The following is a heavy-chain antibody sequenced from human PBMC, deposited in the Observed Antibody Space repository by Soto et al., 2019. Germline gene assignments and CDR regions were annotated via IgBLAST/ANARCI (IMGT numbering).Heavy chain of an antibody. CDR3: ARQREPIYYYYGLDV. CDR2: IDPSDSYT. V-gene: IGHV5-10-1*01. J-gene: IGHJ6*02. D-gene: IGHD6-25*01. CDR1: GNSFTNYW. Sequence: GESLKISCKGSGNSFTNYWITWVRQMPGKGLEWMGRIDPSDSYTNYSPSFQGHVTFSIDKSISTAYLQWSSLKASDTAIYYCARQREPIYYYYGLDVWGQGTTVTVSS.